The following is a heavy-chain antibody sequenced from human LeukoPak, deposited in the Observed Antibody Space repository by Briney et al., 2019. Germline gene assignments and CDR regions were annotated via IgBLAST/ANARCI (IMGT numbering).Heavy chain of an antibody. D-gene: IGHD5-18*01. CDR3: ARVNKAMASYYFDY. J-gene: IGHJ4*02. Sequence: SVKVSCKASGGTFSSYAISWVRQAPGQGLGWMGGIIPIFGTANYAQKFQGRVTITTDESTSTAYMELSSLRSEDTAVYYCARVNKAMASYYFDYWGQGTLVTVSS. CDR2: IIPIFGTA. V-gene: IGHV1-69*05. CDR1: GGTFSSYA.